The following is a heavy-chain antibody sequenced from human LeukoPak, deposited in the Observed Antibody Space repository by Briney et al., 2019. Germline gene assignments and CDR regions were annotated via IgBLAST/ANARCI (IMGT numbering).Heavy chain of an antibody. CDR2: IIPIVGTA. Sequence: GSSVKVSYKASGGTFSNYTINWVRQAPGQRLEWMGRIIPIVGTANCAQNFQGRVTITADKSTSTAYMELSSLRSEDTAVYYCARYLVIRGDAFDIWGQGTMVTVSS. J-gene: IGHJ3*02. CDR1: GGTFSNYT. V-gene: IGHV1-69*08. D-gene: IGHD3-16*02. CDR3: ARYLVIRGDAFDI.